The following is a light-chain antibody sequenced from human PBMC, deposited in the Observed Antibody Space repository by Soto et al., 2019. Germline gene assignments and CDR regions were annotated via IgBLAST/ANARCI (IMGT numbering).Light chain of an antibody. Sequence: DIQMTQSPSTLSASLGDRVTITFRASQSISSWLAWYQQKPGKAPKLLIYDASNLESGVPSRFSGSGSGTEFTLTISSLQPDDFATYYCQQYNSYPITFGQGTRLEIK. V-gene: IGKV1-5*01. J-gene: IGKJ5*01. CDR3: QQYNSYPIT. CDR1: QSISSW. CDR2: DAS.